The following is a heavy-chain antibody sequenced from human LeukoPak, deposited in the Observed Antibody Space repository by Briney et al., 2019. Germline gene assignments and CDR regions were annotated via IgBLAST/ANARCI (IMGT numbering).Heavy chain of an antibody. J-gene: IGHJ6*02. CDR3: ARDWLRGDNYYYYGMDV. CDR1: RFTFSNFW. D-gene: IGHD3-10*01. V-gene: IGHV3-30*03. Sequence: GGSLRLSCAASRFTFSNFWMSWVRQAPGKGLEWVAVISYDGSNKYYADSVKGRFTISRDNSKNTLYLQMNSLRAEDTAVYYCARDWLRGDNYYYYGMDVWGQGTTVTVSS. CDR2: ISYDGSNK.